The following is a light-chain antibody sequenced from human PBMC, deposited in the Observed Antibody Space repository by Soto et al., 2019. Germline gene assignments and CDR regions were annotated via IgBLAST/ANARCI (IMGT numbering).Light chain of an antibody. CDR2: AAS. CDR3: QPLNTYPLT. Sequence: DIQLTQSPSFLSASVGDRVTITCRASQDISSYLAWYQQKPGKAPKLLIYAASTLQSGVPSRFSGSGSGTEFTLTISSLQPEDFATYYCQPLNTYPLTFGGGTKVEIK. V-gene: IGKV1-9*01. CDR1: QDISSY. J-gene: IGKJ4*01.